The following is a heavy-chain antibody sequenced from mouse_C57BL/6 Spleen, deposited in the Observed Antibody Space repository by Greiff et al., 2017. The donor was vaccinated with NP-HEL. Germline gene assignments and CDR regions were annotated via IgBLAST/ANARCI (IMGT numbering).Heavy chain of an antibody. CDR2: IYPYNGVS. CDR1: GYSFTGYY. V-gene: IGHV1-31*01. Sequence: VQLKESGPELVKPGASVKISCKASGYSFTGYYMHWVKQSHGNILDWIGYIYPYNGVSSYNQKFKGKATLTVDKSSSTAYMELRSLTSEDSAVYYCAESENYYAMDYWGQGTSVTVSS. J-gene: IGHJ4*01. CDR3: AESENYYAMDY.